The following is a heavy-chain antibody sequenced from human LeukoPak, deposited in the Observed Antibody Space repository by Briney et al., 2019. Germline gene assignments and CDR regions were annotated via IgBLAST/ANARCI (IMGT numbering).Heavy chain of an antibody. CDR1: GYSISSGYY. V-gene: IGHV4-61*01. D-gene: IGHD2-2*01. CDR3: ARVPAATELDYYYMDV. J-gene: IGHJ6*03. Sequence: SETLSLTCTVSGYSISSGYYWGWIRQPPGKGLEWIGYIYYSGSTNYNPSLKSRVTISVDTSKNQFSLKLSSVTAADTAVYYCARVPAATELDYYYMDVWGKGTTVTVSS. CDR2: IYYSGST.